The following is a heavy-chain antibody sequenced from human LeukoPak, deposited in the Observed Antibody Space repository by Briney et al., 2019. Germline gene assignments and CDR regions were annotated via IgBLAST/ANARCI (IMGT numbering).Heavy chain of an antibody. Sequence: GASVKVSCEASGYTFTSYGISWLRQAPGQGLEWMGWISAYNGNTNYAQKLQGRVTMTTDTSTSTAYMDLRSLRSDDTAVYYCARGRLSTGTMFDPWGQGTLVTVSS. D-gene: IGHD1-7*01. CDR1: GYTFTSYG. V-gene: IGHV1-18*01. J-gene: IGHJ5*02. CDR2: ISAYNGNT. CDR3: ARGRLSTGTMFDP.